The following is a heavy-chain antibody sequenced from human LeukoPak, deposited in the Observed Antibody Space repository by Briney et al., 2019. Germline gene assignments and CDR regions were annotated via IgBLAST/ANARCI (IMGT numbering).Heavy chain of an antibody. D-gene: IGHD1-26*01. CDR1: GGSISSYY. V-gene: IGHV4-59*01. Sequence: SETLSLTCTVSGGSISSYYWSWIRQPPGEGLEWIGYIYYSGSTNYNPSLKSRVTISVDTSKNQFSLKLSSVTAADTAVYYCARGGVVGAFFDYWGQGTLVTVSS. CDR2: IYYSGST. CDR3: ARGGVVGAFFDY. J-gene: IGHJ4*02.